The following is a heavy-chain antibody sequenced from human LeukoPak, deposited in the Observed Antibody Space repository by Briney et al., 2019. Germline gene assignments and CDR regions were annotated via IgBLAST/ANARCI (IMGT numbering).Heavy chain of an antibody. CDR2: IRYDGSNK. D-gene: IGHD2-2*01. V-gene: IGHV3-30*02. J-gene: IGHJ4*02. CDR1: GFTFSSYG. CDR3: AKLSSTSRTPEYDY. Sequence: GGSLRLSCAASGFTFSSYGMHWVRQAPGKGLEWVAFIRYDGSNKYYADSVKGRFTISRDNSKNTLYLQMNSLRAEDTAVYYCAKLSSTSRTPEYDYWGQGTLVTVPS.